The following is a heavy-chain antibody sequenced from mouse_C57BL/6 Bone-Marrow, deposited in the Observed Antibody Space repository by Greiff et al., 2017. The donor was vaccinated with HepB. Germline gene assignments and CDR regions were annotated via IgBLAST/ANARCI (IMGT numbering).Heavy chain of an antibody. CDR2: ISTYYGDA. CDR1: GYTFSDYA. D-gene: IGHD1-1*01. V-gene: IGHV1-67*01. Sequence: GQLRESGAGLVRRGVSGKMSCKGSGYTFSDYAMHWVKQRHASSLEWIGVISTYYGDASYNQKFKDKATMTVDKSSSTAYMELARLTSEDSAVYYCARITLTTVVATPFAYWGQGTLVTVSA. CDR3: ARITLTTVVATPFAY. J-gene: IGHJ3*01.